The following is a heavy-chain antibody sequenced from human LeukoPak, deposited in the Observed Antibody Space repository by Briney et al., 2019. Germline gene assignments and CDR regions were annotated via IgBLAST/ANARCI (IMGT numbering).Heavy chain of an antibody. CDR2: IYYSGST. J-gene: IGHJ4*02. CDR3: ARQATVVLPDY. CDR1: GGSISSYY. Sequence: SSETLSLTCTVSGGSISSYYWSWIRQPPGKGLEWIGYIYYSGSTNYNPPLKSRVTISVDTSKNQFSLKLSSVTAADTAVYYCARQATVVLPDYWGQGTLVTVSS. V-gene: IGHV4-59*01. D-gene: IGHD4-23*01.